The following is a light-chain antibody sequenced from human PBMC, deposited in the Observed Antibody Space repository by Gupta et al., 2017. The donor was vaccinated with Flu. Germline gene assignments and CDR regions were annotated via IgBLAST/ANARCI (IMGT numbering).Light chain of an antibody. CDR3: CSYAGSITWI. CDR2: DVT. J-gene: IGLJ2*01. Sequence: QSALTQPRTVSGAPGQSVTISCTGTSDDVGYYDFVSWYQQRPSTAPRLLIYDVTNRPSGVPDRFSASKSGNTASLTISRLQAEDEADYHCCSYAGSITWIFGGGTKLTVL. CDR1: SDDVGYYDF. V-gene: IGLV2-11*01.